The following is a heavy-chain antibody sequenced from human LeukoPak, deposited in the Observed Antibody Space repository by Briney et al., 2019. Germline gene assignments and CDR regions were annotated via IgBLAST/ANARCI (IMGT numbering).Heavy chain of an antibody. CDR3: ARVDRRSTSSPHYYYYYMDV. Sequence: SETLSLTCTVSGGSISSYYWSWIRQPAGKGLEWIGRIYSSGSTNYNPSLKSRVTISVDKSKNEFSLKLRSVTAADTAEYYCARVDRRSTSSPHYYYYYMDVWGKGTTVTVSS. CDR1: GGSISSYY. D-gene: IGHD2-2*01. V-gene: IGHV4-4*07. CDR2: IYSSGST. J-gene: IGHJ6*03.